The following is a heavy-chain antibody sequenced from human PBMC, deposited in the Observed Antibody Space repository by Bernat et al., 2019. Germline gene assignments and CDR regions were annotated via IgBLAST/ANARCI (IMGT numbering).Heavy chain of an antibody. CDR3: ARDGDFYGGNSGFDY. Sequence: QVQLVQSGAEVKKPGSSVKVSCKASGGTFSSYTISWVRQAPGQGLEWMGRIIPILGIANYAQKFQGRVTITADKSTSTAYMELSSLRSEDTAVYYCARDGDFYGGNSGFDYWGQGTLVTVSS. J-gene: IGHJ4*02. CDR2: IIPILGIA. D-gene: IGHD4-17*01. CDR1: GGTFSSYT. V-gene: IGHV1-69*08.